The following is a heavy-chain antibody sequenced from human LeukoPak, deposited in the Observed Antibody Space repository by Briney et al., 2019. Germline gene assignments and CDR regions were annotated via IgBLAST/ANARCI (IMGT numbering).Heavy chain of an antibody. CDR2: ISSSGSTI. Sequence: GGSLRLSCAASGFTFSSYEMNWVRQAPGKGLEWVSYISSSGSTIYYADSVKSRFTISRDNAKNSLYLQMNSLRAEDTAVYYCARDSNLERGKTYYYYYMDVWGKGTTVTVSS. CDR3: ARDSNLERGKTYYYYYMDV. V-gene: IGHV3-48*03. J-gene: IGHJ6*03. D-gene: IGHD1-1*01. CDR1: GFTFSSYE.